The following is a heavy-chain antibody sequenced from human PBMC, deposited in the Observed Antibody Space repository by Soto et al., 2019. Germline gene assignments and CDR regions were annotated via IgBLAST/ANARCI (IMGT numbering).Heavy chain of an antibody. CDR3: ARRHLAVAVSPWFDP. CDR1: GLSITDSEMG. CDR2: IDSSGEK. J-gene: IGHJ5*02. V-gene: IGHV2-26*01. Sequence: QVTLKESGPVLVKPTETLTLRCTVSGLSITDSEMGVSWIRQPPGKALEWLAHIDSSGEKSYRTFLKSRLTISKDTSKSPIVLIMTNMDPADTATSYCARRHLAVAVSPWFDPWGQGILVTVSS. D-gene: IGHD3-16*01.